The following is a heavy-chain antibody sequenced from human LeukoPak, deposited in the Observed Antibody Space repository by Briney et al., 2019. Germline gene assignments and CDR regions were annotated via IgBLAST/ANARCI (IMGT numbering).Heavy chain of an antibody. Sequence: GGSLRLSCAASGFTFSSYGMHWVRQAPGKGLEWVAFIRYDGSNKYYADSVKGRFTISRDNAKNSLYLQMNSLRAEDTAVYYCARDRDCSSTSCYDYWGQGTLVTVSS. CDR2: IRYDGSNK. CDR1: GFTFSSYG. J-gene: IGHJ4*02. V-gene: IGHV3-30*02. CDR3: ARDRDCSSTSCYDY. D-gene: IGHD2-2*01.